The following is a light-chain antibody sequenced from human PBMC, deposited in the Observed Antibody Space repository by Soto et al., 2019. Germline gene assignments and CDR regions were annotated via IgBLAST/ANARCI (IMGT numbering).Light chain of an antibody. V-gene: IGLV2-14*01. CDR2: DVS. J-gene: IGLJ2*01. CDR1: SSDVGGYNY. CDR3: SSYTSSSTVA. Sequence: QSALTQPASVFGSPGQSITISCTGTSSDVGGYNYVSWYQQHPGKAPKLMIYDVSNRPSGVSNRFSGSKSGNTASLTISGLQAEDEADYYCSSYTSSSTVAFGGGTKLTVL.